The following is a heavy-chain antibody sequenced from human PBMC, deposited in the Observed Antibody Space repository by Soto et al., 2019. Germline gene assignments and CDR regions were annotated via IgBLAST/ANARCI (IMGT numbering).Heavy chain of an antibody. J-gene: IGHJ4*02. V-gene: IGHV1-18*01. D-gene: IGHD6-13*01. CDR3: ARESSSSCHDY. CDR1: GYTFTSYG. CDR2: ISAYNGNT. Sequence: QVQLVQSGAEVKKPGASVKVSCKASGYTFTSYGISWVRQAPGQGLEWMGWISAYNGNTNYAQKRQGRXTXPXXTSTSTAYMELRSLRSDVTAVYYCARESSSSCHDYWGQGTLVTVSS.